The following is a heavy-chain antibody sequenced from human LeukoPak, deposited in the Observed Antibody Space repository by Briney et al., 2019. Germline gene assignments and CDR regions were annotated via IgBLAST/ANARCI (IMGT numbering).Heavy chain of an antibody. Sequence: GGSLRLSCAASGFTFSDYYMSWIRQAPGKGLEWVSYISSSGSTIYYADSVKGRFTISRDNAKNTLYLQMNSLRAEDTAVYYCAKAIRTDGYSDYWGQGTLVTVSS. V-gene: IGHV3-11*01. CDR1: GFTFSDYY. J-gene: IGHJ4*02. CDR2: ISSSGSTI. D-gene: IGHD5-24*01. CDR3: AKAIRTDGYSDY.